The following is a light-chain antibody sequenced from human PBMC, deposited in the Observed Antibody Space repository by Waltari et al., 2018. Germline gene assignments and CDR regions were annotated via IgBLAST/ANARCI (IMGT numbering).Light chain of an antibody. CDR2: GAS. CDR3: QQFGSSVMYT. Sequence: EVVLTQSPATLSLSPGERATLSCRASQSVSRSRIAWYLHKPGQAPRLLIYGASGRATGIPDRFSGSGYGTDFSLTISRVEPEDFAVYYCQQFGSSVMYTFGQGTKLEIK. V-gene: IGKV3-20*01. J-gene: IGKJ2*01. CDR1: QSVSRSR.